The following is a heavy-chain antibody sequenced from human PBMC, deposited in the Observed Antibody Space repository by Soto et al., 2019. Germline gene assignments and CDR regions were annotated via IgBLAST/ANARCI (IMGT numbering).Heavy chain of an antibody. Sequence: SETLSVTWTVAGGSISSSSDYWGCIRQPPGKGLEWIGSIYYSGSTYYNPSLKSRVTISVDTSKNQFSLKLSSVTAADTAVYYCARLGPPRYGMDVWGQGTTVTVSS. V-gene: IGHV4-39*01. CDR2: IYYSGST. CDR3: ARLGPPRYGMDV. J-gene: IGHJ6*02. CDR1: GGSISSSSDY.